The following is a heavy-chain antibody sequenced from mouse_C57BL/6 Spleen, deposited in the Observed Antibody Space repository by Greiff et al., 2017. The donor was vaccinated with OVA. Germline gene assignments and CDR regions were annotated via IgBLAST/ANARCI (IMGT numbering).Heavy chain of an antibody. J-gene: IGHJ1*03. Sequence: EVQVVESGEGLVKPGGSLKLSCAASGFTFSSYAMSWVRQTPEKRLEWVAYISSGGDYIYYADTVKGRFTISRDNARNTLYLQMSSLKSEDTAMYYCTRDLGGLRRYWYFDVWGTGTTVTVSS. CDR1: GFTFSSYA. D-gene: IGHD2-4*01. CDR2: ISSGGDYI. CDR3: TRDLGGLRRYWYFDV. V-gene: IGHV5-9-1*02.